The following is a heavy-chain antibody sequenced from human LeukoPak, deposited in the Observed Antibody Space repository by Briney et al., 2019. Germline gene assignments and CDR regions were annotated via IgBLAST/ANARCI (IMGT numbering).Heavy chain of an antibody. J-gene: IGHJ4*02. D-gene: IGHD3-22*01. V-gene: IGHV5-51*01. CDR3: ARQGVGVTLDY. Sequence: GESLKISCKGSGYSFTTYWIGWVRQMPGKGQEWMGIVYPSNSDTRYSPSFQGQVTISADKSISTAYLQWSSLKASDTAMYYCARQGVGVTLDYWGQGTLVTVSS. CDR1: GYSFTTYW. CDR2: VYPSNSDT.